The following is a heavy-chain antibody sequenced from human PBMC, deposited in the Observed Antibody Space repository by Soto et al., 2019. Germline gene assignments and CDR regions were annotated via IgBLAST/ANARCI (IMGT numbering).Heavy chain of an antibody. CDR1: GGTFSSYG. CDR2: LIPLFGTA. D-gene: IGHD2-15*01. J-gene: IGHJ4*02. V-gene: IGHV1-69*01. Sequence: QVQLVQSGAEVKKPGSSVKVSCKASGGTFSSYGFSWVRQAPGQGLEWMGGLIPLFGTANYAQKFQCRVTITADESRSTTYMELSSLRSEDSAVYYCARDECSGGSCYSDYWGQGTLVTVSS. CDR3: ARDECSGGSCYSDY.